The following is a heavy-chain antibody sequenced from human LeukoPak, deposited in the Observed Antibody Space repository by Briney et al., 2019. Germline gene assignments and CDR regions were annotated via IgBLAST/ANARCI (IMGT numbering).Heavy chain of an antibody. CDR3: ASPDNSAYFY. CDR2: VHPSSGST. CDR1: GYTFTSYG. V-gene: IGHV1-46*01. J-gene: IGHJ4*02. D-gene: IGHD3-22*01. Sequence: ASVKVSCKASGYTFTSYGISWVRQAPGQGLEWMGIVHPSSGSTTYAQKFQGRVTMTRDTSTSTVYMELSSLRSEDTAVYYCASPDNSAYFYWGQGTLVTVSS.